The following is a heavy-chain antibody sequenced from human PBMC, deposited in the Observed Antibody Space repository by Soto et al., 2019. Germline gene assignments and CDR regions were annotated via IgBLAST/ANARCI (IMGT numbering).Heavy chain of an antibody. Sequence: PXGGCLRLSCAASLFTFSSYGIHWVRQSPGKGLEWVALISYDGSNKYYADSVKGRFTISRDNSKNTLYLQMNSLRAEDTAMYYCAKDAPYYYDSSGYYGPFDYWGQGTLVTVSS. V-gene: IGHV3-30*18. CDR3: AKDAPYYYDSSGYYGPFDY. CDR2: ISYDGSNK. D-gene: IGHD3-22*01. J-gene: IGHJ4*02. CDR1: LFTFSSYG.